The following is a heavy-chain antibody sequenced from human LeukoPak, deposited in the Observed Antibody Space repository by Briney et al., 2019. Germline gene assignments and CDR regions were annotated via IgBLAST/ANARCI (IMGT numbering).Heavy chain of an antibody. CDR2: IKQDGSEK. J-gene: IGHJ6*03. V-gene: IGHV3-7*01. Sequence: GGSLRLSCAASGFTFSSYWMSWVRQAPGKGLEWVANIKQDGSEKYYVDSVKGRFTISRDNAKNSLYLQMNSLRAEDTAVYYCARLVYATYYYYYMDVWGKGTTVTVSS. D-gene: IGHD2-8*01. CDR1: GFTFSSYW. CDR3: ARLVYATYYYYYMDV.